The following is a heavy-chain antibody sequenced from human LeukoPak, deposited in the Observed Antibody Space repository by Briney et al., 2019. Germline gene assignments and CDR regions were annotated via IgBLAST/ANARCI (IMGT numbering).Heavy chain of an antibody. CDR2: INPNSGGT. V-gene: IGHV1-2*06. J-gene: IGHJ4*02. CDR3: PRVWAHYYDSSGYYSLEEDY. CDR1: GYTFTGYY. D-gene: IGHD3-22*01. Sequence: ASVKVSCKASGYTFTGYYMHWVRQAPGQGLEWMGRINPNSGGTNYAQKFQGRVTMTRDTSISTAYMELSRLRSDDTAVYYCPRVWAHYYDSSGYYSLEEDYWGQGTLVTVSS.